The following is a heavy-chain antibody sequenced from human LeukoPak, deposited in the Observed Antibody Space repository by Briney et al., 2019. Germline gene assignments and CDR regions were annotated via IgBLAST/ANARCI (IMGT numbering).Heavy chain of an antibody. CDR2: MNPNSGNT. J-gene: IGHJ3*02. CDR3: ASYSSGYFAFDI. V-gene: IGHV1-8*01. D-gene: IGHD3-22*01. Sequence: GASVKVSCKASGYTFTSYDINWVRQATGQGLEWMGWMNPNSGNTGYAQRFQGRLTMTRNTSISTAYMELSSLRSEDTAVYYCASYSSGYFAFDIWGQGTMVTVSS. CDR1: GYTFTSYD.